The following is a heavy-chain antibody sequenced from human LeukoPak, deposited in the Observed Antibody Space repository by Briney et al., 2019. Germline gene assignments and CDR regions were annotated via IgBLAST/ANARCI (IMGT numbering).Heavy chain of an antibody. CDR2: IWYDGSNK. CDR3: AREENGAVAGPIDY. J-gene: IGHJ4*02. Sequence: GGSLRLSCAASGFTFSSYSMNWVRQAPGKGLEWVAIIWYDGSNKYYADSVKGRFTISRDNSKNTLYLQMNSLRAEDTAVYYCAREENGAVAGPIDYWGQGTLVTVSS. D-gene: IGHD6-19*01. CDR1: GFTFSSYS. V-gene: IGHV3-33*08.